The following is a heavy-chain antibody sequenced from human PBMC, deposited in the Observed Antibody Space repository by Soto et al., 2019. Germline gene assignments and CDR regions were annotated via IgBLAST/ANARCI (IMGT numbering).Heavy chain of an antibody. CDR2: PRNKPEGYTT. CDR1: GFSVRDYY. CDR3: VREGGFTLDH. D-gene: IGHD6-25*01. V-gene: IGHV3-72*01. J-gene: IGHJ4*02. Sequence: VQMVESGGWVVQPGGSLRLSCAASGFSVRDYYMDWVRQGPGKGLEWVGLPRNKPEGYTTEHAASVKGRFVISRDDSENSVYLQMNSLKIEDTAVYYCVREGGFTLDHWGQGILVTVSS.